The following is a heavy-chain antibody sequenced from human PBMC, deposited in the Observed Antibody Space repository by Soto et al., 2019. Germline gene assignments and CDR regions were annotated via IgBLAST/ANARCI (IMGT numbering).Heavy chain of an antibody. CDR3: AKDRMGASGWFDP. CDR1: GFSFSSYT. Sequence: GGSLRLSCVASGFSFSSYTMYWVRQAPGKGLEWVSGVSGNGGNTYYADSVKGRFSISRDNSKNTLYLQLNSLRAEDTAIYYCAKDRMGASGWFDPWGQGTPVTVSS. V-gene: IGHV3-23*01. CDR2: VSGNGGNT. D-gene: IGHD1-26*01. J-gene: IGHJ5*02.